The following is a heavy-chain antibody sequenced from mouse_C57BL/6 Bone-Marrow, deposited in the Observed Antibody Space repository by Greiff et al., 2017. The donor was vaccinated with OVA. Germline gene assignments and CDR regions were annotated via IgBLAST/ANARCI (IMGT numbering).Heavy chain of an antibody. CDR3: AENLFRFDY. CDR1: GYTFTSYW. CDR2: IQSNSGST. V-gene: IGHV1-64*01. J-gene: IGHJ2*01. D-gene: IGHD1-1*01. Sequence: QVQLQQPGAELVKPGASVKLSCKASGYTFTSYWMHWVKQRPGQGLEWIGMIQSNSGSTKYNEKFTSKATLTVDKSSSTAYMQLSSLTSEDSAVYYCAENLFRFDYWGQGTTLTVFS.